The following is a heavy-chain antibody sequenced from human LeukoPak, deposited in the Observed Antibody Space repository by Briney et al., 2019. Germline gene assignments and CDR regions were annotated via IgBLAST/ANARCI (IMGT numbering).Heavy chain of an antibody. Sequence: PSETLSLTCTVSGGSISSYYWSWIRQPPGKGLEWIGYIYYSGSTNYNPSLESRVTISVDTSKNQFSLKLSSVTAADTAVYYCARDLMAGTTPFDYWGQGTLVTVSS. J-gene: IGHJ4*02. CDR2: IYYSGST. CDR1: GGSISSYY. CDR3: ARDLMAGTTPFDY. V-gene: IGHV4-59*01. D-gene: IGHD1-1*01.